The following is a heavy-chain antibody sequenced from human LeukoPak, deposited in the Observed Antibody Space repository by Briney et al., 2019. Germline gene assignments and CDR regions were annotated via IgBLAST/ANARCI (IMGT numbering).Heavy chain of an antibody. CDR1: GFTFSSYE. CDR3: AKGRPRRWLQFHY. D-gene: IGHD5-24*01. V-gene: IGHV3-48*03. CDR2: ISSSGSTI. Sequence: GGSLGLSCAASGFTFSSYEMNWVRQAPGKGLEWVSYISSSGSTIYYADSVKGRFTISRDNSKNTLYLQMNSLRAEDTAVYYCAKGRPRRWLQFHYWGQGTLVTVSS. J-gene: IGHJ4*02.